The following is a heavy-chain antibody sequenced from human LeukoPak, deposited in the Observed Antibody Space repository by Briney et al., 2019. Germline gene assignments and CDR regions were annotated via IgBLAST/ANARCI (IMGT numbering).Heavy chain of an antibody. Sequence: GESLKISCKGSGYSFINYWIGWVRQMPGKGLEWMGVIYPGDSATAYSPSFQGQVTISADKSISTAYLQWSSLKASDTAMYYCARRENDGAPFDYWGQGTLVTVSS. V-gene: IGHV5-51*01. CDR3: ARRENDGAPFDY. J-gene: IGHJ4*02. D-gene: IGHD1-1*01. CDR2: IYPGDSAT. CDR1: GYSFINYW.